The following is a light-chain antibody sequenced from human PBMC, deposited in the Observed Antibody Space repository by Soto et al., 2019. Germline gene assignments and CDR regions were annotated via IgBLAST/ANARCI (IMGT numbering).Light chain of an antibody. CDR1: LSVSSTY. CDR3: QQYGSSPWT. CDR2: GAS. J-gene: IGKJ1*01. Sequence: IVFTPASGPLSFFSGGRATLSFRASLSVSSTYLGWYQQKPGQAPRLLIYGASSRATGIPDRFSGSGSGTDFTLTISRLEPEDFAVYYCQQYGSSPWTFGQGTKVDIK. V-gene: IGKV3-20*01.